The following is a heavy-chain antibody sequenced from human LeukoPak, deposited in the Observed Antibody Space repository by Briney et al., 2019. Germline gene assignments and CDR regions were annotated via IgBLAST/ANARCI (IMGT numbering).Heavy chain of an antibody. J-gene: IGHJ4*02. V-gene: IGHV4-31*03. CDR1: GGSISSGGYY. CDR3: ARSPLLDTAMVKGHFDY. CDR2: IYYSGST. D-gene: IGHD5-18*01. Sequence: SQTLSLTCTVSGGSISSGGYYWSWIRQHPGKGLEWIGYIYYSGSTYYNPSLKSRVTISVDTSKNQFSLKLSSVTAADTAVYYCARSPLLDTAMVKGHFDYWGQGTLVTVSS.